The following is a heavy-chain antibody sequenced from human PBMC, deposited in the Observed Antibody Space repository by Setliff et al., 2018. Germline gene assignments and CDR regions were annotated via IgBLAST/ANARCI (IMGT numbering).Heavy chain of an antibody. CDR3: GRAGKPYAIDV. Sequence: PGGSLRLSCAASGFTFNKYWMTWVRQVPGKGLEWVANINQDGSTPFYVDSVKGRFTISRDNAKNSLYLQMNSLRAEDTAVYFCGRAGKPYAIDVWGQGTMVTVS. CDR2: INQDGSTP. J-gene: IGHJ3*01. V-gene: IGHV3-7*04. CDR1: GFTFNKYW.